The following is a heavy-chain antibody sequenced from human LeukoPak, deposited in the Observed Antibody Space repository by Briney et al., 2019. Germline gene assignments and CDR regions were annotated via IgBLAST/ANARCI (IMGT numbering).Heavy chain of an antibody. V-gene: IGHV6-1*01. CDR2: TYYRSKWYN. D-gene: IGHD3-3*01. Sequence: SQTLSLTCAISGDSVSTNSAAWNWIRQSPSRGLEWLGRTYYRSKWYNDYAVSVKSRITINPDTSKNQFSLQLNSVTPEDTAVYYCAREKENDFWSGYSFDYWGQGTLVTVSS. CDR3: AREKENDFWSGYSFDY. J-gene: IGHJ4*02. CDR1: GDSVSTNSAA.